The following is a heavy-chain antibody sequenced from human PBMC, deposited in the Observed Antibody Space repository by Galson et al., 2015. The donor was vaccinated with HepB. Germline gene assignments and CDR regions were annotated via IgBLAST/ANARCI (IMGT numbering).Heavy chain of an antibody. CDR1: GFTFSSYS. J-gene: IGHJ2*01. Sequence: SLRLSCAASGFTFSSYSMNWVRQAPGKGLEWVSSISRSSSYIYCADSVKGRFTISRDNATNSLYLQMNSLRAEDTAVYYCARDRGYYGSGSYYNGNWYFDVWGRGTLVTVSS. CDR2: ISRSSSYI. CDR3: ARDRGYYGSGSYYNGNWYFDV. V-gene: IGHV3-21*01. D-gene: IGHD3-10*01.